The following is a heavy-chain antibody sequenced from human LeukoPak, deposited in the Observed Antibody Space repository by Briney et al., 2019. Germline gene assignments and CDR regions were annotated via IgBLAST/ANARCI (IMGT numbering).Heavy chain of an antibody. V-gene: IGHV1-69*13. CDR3: ARAYSGYDFFDY. J-gene: IGHJ4*02. CDR1: GGTFSRYA. Sequence: ASVKVSCKASGGTFSRYAISWVRQAPGQGLEWMGGIIPIFGTANYAQKFQGRVTITADESTSTAYMEVSSLRSEDTAVYYCARAYSGYDFFDYWGQGILVTASS. D-gene: IGHD5-12*01. CDR2: IIPIFGTA.